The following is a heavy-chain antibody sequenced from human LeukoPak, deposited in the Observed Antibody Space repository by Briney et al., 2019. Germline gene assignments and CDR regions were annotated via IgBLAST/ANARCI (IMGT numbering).Heavy chain of an antibody. J-gene: IGHJ3*02. CDR3: AKDRAGYTHSGDSFDI. D-gene: IGHD6-13*01. CDR1: GFTFSSYG. CDR2: IRYDGNNK. Sequence: PGGSLRLSCAASGFTFSSYGMHWVRQAPGKGLEWVAFIRYDGNNKYYADSVKGRFTISRDNPRDTLYLQMNSLRAEDTAVYYCAKDRAGYTHSGDSFDIWGQGTMVIVSS. V-gene: IGHV3-30*02.